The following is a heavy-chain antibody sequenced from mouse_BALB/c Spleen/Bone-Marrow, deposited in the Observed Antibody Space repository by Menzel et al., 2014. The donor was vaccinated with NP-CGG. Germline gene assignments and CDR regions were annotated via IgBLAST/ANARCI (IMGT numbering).Heavy chain of an antibody. Sequence: VQVVESGAELVRPGASVKLSCKASGYSFTSYWMNWVKQRPGQGLEWIGMIHLSDSESRLNQKFKDKATLTVDKSSSTAYMQLSSPTSEDSAVYYCTRYDLTTRALAYWGQGTLVTVSA. V-gene: IGHV1S82*01. J-gene: IGHJ3*01. D-gene: IGHD3-3*01. CDR3: TRYDLTTRALAY. CDR1: GYSFTSYW. CDR2: IHLSDSES.